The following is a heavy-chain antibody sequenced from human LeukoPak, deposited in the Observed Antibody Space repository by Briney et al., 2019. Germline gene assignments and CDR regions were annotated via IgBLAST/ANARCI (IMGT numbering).Heavy chain of an antibody. J-gene: IGHJ6*02. D-gene: IGHD6-6*01. CDR2: INPNSGDT. V-gene: IGHV1-2*06. Sequence: ASVKVSCKAAGYTFTAYFIHWVRQAPGQGLEWMGRINPNSGDTNYAQKFQGRVTMTRDTSTSTAYMELSRLTSDDTAVYYCATGSAARYYYYYGMDVWGQGTTVTVSS. CDR1: GYTFTAYF. CDR3: ATGSAARYYYYYGMDV.